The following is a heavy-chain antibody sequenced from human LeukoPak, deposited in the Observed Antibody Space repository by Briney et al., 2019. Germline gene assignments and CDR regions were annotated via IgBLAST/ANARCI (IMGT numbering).Heavy chain of an antibody. CDR3: ARVRGTKGYCSSTSCPGLSFDY. CDR1: GYTFTSYG. D-gene: IGHD2-2*01. CDR2: ISAYNGDT. J-gene: IGHJ4*02. Sequence: ASVKVSCKASGYTFTSYGISWVRQAPGEGLEWMGWISAYNGDTNYAQKLQGRVTMTTDTSTSTAYMELRSLRSDDTAVYYCARVRGTKGYCSSTSCPGLSFDYWGQGTLVTVPS. V-gene: IGHV1-18*04.